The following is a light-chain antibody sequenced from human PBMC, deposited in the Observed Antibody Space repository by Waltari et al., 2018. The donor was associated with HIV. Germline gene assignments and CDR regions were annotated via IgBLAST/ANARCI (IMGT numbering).Light chain of an antibody. CDR1: QSVSSTY. J-gene: IGKJ1*01. Sequence: EIVLTQSPGTLSLSPGERATLSCRASQSVSSTYLAWYQQKPGQAPRLVIYGASSRATGISDRFSGSGSGTDFTLTISRLEPEDFAVYYCQQYASSSWTFGQGTKVEIK. V-gene: IGKV3-20*01. CDR3: QQYASSSWT. CDR2: GAS.